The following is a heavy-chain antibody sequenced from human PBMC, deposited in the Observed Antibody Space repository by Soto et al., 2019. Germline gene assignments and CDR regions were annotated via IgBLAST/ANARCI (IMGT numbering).Heavy chain of an antibody. CDR3: ATNEIIAVAATVYGMDA. Sequence: XSVKRSWKAAGYAFTSYGISWVRQTPGQGLECMGWISAYNGNTNYAQKLQGRVTMTTDTSTSTAYMELRSLRSDDTAVYYCATNEIIAVAATVYGMDAWGQGTRVTVS. D-gene: IGHD6-19*01. CDR2: ISAYNGNT. V-gene: IGHV1-18*01. CDR1: GYAFTSYG. J-gene: IGHJ6*02.